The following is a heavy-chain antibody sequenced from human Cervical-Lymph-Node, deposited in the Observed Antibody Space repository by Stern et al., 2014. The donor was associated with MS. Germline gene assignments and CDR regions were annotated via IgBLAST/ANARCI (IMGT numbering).Heavy chain of an antibody. CDR3: ARDLTRGTDWG. CDR2: IIPIFDVP. V-gene: IGHV1-69*01. D-gene: IGHD3-9*01. J-gene: IGHJ4*02. Sequence: VQLVESGAEVKKPGYSVKVSCKASGGTLSSYAISWVRQAPGQGLEWVGGIIPIFDVPHYAQKFQGRVTMTADDSTSTAYMELSSLRSEDTAVYYCARDLTRGTDWGWGQGTLVIVSS. CDR1: GGTLSSYA.